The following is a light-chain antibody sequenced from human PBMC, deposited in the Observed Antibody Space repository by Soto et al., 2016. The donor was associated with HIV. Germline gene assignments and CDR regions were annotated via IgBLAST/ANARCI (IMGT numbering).Light chain of an antibody. V-gene: IGKV1-5*03. J-gene: IGKJ2*01. CDR3: QQYNSYPYT. CDR2: KAS. Sequence: DIQMTQSPFTLSASVGDRVTITCRASQSISSWLAWYQQKPGKAPNLLIYKASNLQSGVPSRFSGSGSGTEFTLTVSSLQPDDFATYYCQQYNSYPYTFGPGTKLEIK. CDR1: QSISSW.